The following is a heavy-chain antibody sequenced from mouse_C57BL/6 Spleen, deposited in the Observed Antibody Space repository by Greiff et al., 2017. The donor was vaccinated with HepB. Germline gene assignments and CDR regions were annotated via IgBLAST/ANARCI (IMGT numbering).Heavy chain of an antibody. CDR1: GYTFTDYY. J-gene: IGHJ1*03. CDR2: INPNNGGT. Sequence: EVQLQQSGPELVKPGASVKISCKASGYTFTDYYMNWVKQSHGKSLEWIGDINPNNGGTSYNQKFKGKATLTVDKSSSTAYMELRSLTSEDSAVYYCASGDYGRDWYFDVWGTGTTVTVSS. D-gene: IGHD2-4*01. CDR3: ASGDYGRDWYFDV. V-gene: IGHV1-26*01.